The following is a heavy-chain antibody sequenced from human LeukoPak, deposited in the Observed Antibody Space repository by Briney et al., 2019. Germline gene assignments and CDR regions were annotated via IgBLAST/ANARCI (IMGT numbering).Heavy chain of an antibody. CDR3: ARGPADVDIVATKGADY. J-gene: IGHJ4*02. V-gene: IGHV4-59*12. D-gene: IGHD5-12*01. CDR2: MYYSGST. Sequence: SETLSLTCTVSGGSISGYYWSWIRQSPEKGLVWIGYMYYSGSTNYNPSLKSRVTISIDMSKNQFSLKLSSVTAADTAVYYCARGPADVDIVATKGADYWGQGTLVTVSS. CDR1: GGSISGYY.